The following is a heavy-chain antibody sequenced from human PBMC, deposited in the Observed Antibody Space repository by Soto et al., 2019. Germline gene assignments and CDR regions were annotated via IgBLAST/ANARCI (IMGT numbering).Heavy chain of an antibody. Sequence: ASVKVSCKASGYTFTGYYMHWVRQAPGQGLEWMGWINPNSGGTNYAQKFQGRVTMTRDTSISTAYMELSRLRSDDTAVYYCARQYKRGQLVDYWGQGTLVTVSS. CDR3: ARQYKRGQLVDY. V-gene: IGHV1-2*02. J-gene: IGHJ4*02. CDR2: INPNSGGT. D-gene: IGHD6-13*01. CDR1: GYTFTGYY.